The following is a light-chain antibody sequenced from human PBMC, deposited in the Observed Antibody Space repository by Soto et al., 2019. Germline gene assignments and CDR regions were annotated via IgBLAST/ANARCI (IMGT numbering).Light chain of an antibody. J-gene: IGLJ2*01. CDR2: DNN. CDR3: AAWDDSLSGVV. Sequence: QSVLTQPPSASGTPGQRVTISCSGSSSNIGTNYVYWYQQLPGTAPKLLIYDNNQRPSGVPDRFSGSKSGTSASLAISGLRSEDEADYYSAAWDDSLSGVVFGGGTKLTVL. V-gene: IGLV1-47*01. CDR1: SSNIGTNY.